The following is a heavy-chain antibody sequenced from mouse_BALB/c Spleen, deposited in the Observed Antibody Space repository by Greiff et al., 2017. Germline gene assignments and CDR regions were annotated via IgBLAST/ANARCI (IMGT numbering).Heavy chain of an antibody. V-gene: IGHV5-6-5*01. J-gene: IGHJ4*01. D-gene: IGHD2-14*01. Sequence: EVKLMESGGGLVKPGGSLKLSCAASGFTFSSYAMSWVRQTPEKRLEWVASISSGGSTYYPDSVKGRFTISRDNARNILYLQMSSLRSEDTAMYYCARQGNYRYDENAMDYWGQGTSVTVSS. CDR3: ARQGNYRYDENAMDY. CDR1: GFTFSSYA. CDR2: ISSGGST.